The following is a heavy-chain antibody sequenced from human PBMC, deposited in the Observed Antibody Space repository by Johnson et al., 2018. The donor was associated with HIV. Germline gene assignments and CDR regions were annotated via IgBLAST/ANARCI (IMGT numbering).Heavy chain of an antibody. Sequence: VQLVESGGGVVQPGGSLRLSCAASGFTFSSYWMSWVRQATGKGLEWVSAIGTAGDTYYPGSVKGRFTISRENAKNSLYLQMNSLRAGDTAVYYCARVTNSDAFDIWGQGTMVTVSS. V-gene: IGHV3-13*01. CDR2: IGTAGDT. CDR3: ARVTNSDAFDI. CDR1: GFTFSSYW. D-gene: IGHD2-8*01. J-gene: IGHJ3*02.